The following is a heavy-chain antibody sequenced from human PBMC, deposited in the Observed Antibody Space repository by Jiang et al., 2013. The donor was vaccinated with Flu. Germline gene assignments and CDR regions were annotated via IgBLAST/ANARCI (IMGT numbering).Heavy chain of an antibody. J-gene: IGHJ4*02. Sequence: PGLVKPSETLSLTCTVSTGSISGYYWSWIRQPPGKGLEWIGYKYYTGASNYNYNPSLKSRVTISVDTSKNQISLHLTSVTPADTAVYYCAKDRGTWLAQGYFDYWDQGTLVTVSS. CDR1: TGSISGYY. CDR3: AKDRGTWLAQGYFDY. V-gene: IGHV4-59*01. CDR2: KYYTGASNY. D-gene: IGHD6-19*01.